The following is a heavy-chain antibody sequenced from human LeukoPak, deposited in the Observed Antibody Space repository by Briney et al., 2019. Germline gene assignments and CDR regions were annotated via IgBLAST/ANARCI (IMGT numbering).Heavy chain of an antibody. D-gene: IGHD1-26*01. CDR2: ISSSSSYI. V-gene: IGHV3-21*01. Sequence: GGSLRLSCAASGFTFSSYSMNWVRQAPGKGLEWVSSISSSSSYIYYADSVKGRFTIPRDNAKNSLYLQMNSLRAEDTAVYYCARSGEWELGNYFDYWGQGTLVTVSS. CDR1: GFTFSSYS. J-gene: IGHJ4*02. CDR3: ARSGEWELGNYFDY.